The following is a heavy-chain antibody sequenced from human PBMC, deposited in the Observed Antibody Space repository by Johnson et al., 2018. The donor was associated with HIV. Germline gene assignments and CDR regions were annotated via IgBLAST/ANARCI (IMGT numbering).Heavy chain of an antibody. CDR1: GFTFSDHY. CDR2: SRNKANSYTT. V-gene: IGHV3-72*01. CDR3: TRVSFGATTAFDI. J-gene: IGHJ3*02. D-gene: IGHD3-10*01. Sequence: VLLVESGGGLVQPGGSLRLSCAAYGFTFSDHYMDWVRQAPGKGLEWVGRSRNKANSYTTEYAASVKGRFTISRDDSKNSLYLKMNSLKTEDTAVYYCTRVSFGATTAFDIWGQGTVVTVSS.